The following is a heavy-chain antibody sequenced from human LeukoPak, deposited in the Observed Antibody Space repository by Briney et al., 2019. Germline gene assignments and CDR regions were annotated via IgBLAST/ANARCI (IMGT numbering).Heavy chain of an antibody. D-gene: IGHD5-18*01. J-gene: IGHJ6*03. Sequence: PSETPSLTCTVSGGSISSYYWSWIRQPPGKGLEWIGYIYYSGSTNYNPSLKSRVTISVDTSKNQFSLKLSSVTAADTAVYYCARTTEGGYTYGYFYYYYVDVWGKGTTVTISS. V-gene: IGHV4-59*01. CDR2: IYYSGST. CDR1: GGSISSYY. CDR3: ARTTEGGYTYGYFYYYYVDV.